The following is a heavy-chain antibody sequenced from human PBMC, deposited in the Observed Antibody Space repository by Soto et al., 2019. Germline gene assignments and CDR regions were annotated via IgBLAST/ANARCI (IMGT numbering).Heavy chain of an antibody. Sequence: ASVKVSCKASGYPFTSYDINWVRQATGQGLEWMGWMNPNSGHTRYSQKFQGRVTMTRNTSISTAYMNLSSLRSDDTAVYYCARRWEWGAFDIWGQGTMVTVSS. J-gene: IGHJ3*02. D-gene: IGHD1-26*01. CDR3: ARRWEWGAFDI. CDR2: MNPNSGHT. CDR1: GYPFTSYD. V-gene: IGHV1-8*01.